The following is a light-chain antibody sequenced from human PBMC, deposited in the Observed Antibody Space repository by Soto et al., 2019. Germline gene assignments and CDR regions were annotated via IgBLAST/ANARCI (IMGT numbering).Light chain of an antibody. V-gene: IGLV2-14*03. Sequence: QSVLTQPASVSGSPGQSITISCTGTSSDIGDSNYVSWYQQHPGKAPKLVIYDVSNRPSGVSNRFSGSKSANTASLTISGLQAEDEADYYCSSFRRSSTSYVFGTGTKVTV. CDR2: DVS. CDR3: SSFRRSSTSYV. J-gene: IGLJ1*01. CDR1: SSDIGDSNY.